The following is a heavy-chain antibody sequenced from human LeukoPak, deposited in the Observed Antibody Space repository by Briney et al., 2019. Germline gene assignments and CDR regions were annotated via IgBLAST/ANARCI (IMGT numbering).Heavy chain of an antibody. CDR2: IIPIFGTA. V-gene: IGHV1-69*13. CDR3: ASVGIVGATWVTWFDP. D-gene: IGHD1-26*01. J-gene: IGHJ5*02. Sequence: SVKVSCKASGGTFSSYAISWVRQAPGQGLEWMGGIIPIFGTANYAQKFQGRVTITADESTSTAYMELSSLRSEDTAVYYCASVGIVGATWVTWFDPLGQGTLVTVSS. CDR1: GGTFSSYA.